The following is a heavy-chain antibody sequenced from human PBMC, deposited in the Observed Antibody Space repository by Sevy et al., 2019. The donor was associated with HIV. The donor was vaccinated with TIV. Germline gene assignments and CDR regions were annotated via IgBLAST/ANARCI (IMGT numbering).Heavy chain of an antibody. J-gene: IGHJ4*02. CDR3: ARRRGSSAWVDY. D-gene: IGHD6-6*01. V-gene: IGHV5-51*01. CDR2: NYPGDSDP. CDR1: GYSFSTYW. Sequence: GESLKISCKGSGYSFSTYWTAWVRQMPGKGLEWVGINYPGDSDPRYSPSFQGQATTSADKSISTAYLQWSSLKASDSAMYYCARRRGSSAWVDYWGQGTLVTVSS.